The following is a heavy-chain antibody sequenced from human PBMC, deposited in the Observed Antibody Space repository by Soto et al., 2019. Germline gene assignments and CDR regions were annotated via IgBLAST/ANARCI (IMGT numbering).Heavy chain of an antibody. CDR2: IFSNDEK. V-gene: IGHV2-26*01. CDR3: AQILGSSWYGNWFDP. D-gene: IGHD6-13*01. J-gene: IGHJ5*02. Sequence: QVTLKESGPVLVKPTETLTLTCTVSGFSLSNARMGVSWIRQPPGKALEWLAHIFSNDEKSYSTSLKSRLTISKDTSKSQVVLTMTNMDPVDTATYYCAQILGSSWYGNWFDPWGQGTLVTVSS. CDR1: GFSLSNARMG.